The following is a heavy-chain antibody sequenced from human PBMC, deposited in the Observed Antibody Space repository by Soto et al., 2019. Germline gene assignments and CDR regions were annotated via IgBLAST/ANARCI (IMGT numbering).Heavy chain of an antibody. CDR3: ARDRATTVRGEMLASDYFGMDV. D-gene: IGHD3-10*01. CDR1: GFTFSNYA. Sequence: GGSLRLSCAASGFTFSNYAIHWVRQAPGKGLEWVAVISYDGSNNYYADSVKGRFTISRDNSKNTLHLQMNTLRSEDTAVYYCARDRATTVRGEMLASDYFGMDVWGQGTTVTVS. V-gene: IGHV3-30-3*01. CDR2: ISYDGSNN. J-gene: IGHJ6*02.